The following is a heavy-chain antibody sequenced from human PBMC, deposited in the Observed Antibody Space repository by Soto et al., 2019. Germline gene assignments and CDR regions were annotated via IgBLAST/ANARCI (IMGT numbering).Heavy chain of an antibody. V-gene: IGHV4-39*01. D-gene: IGHD3-9*01. J-gene: IGHJ4*02. Sequence: PEETLSLTCSVSGGSISSSSYYWGWIRQPPGKGLEWIGNIYYSGSTYYNPSLKSRVTISVDTSKNQFSLKLSSVTAADTAVYYCARREPYDILTGYYHFDYWGQGTLVTVSS. CDR2: IYYSGST. CDR3: ARREPYDILTGYYHFDY. CDR1: GGSISSSSYY.